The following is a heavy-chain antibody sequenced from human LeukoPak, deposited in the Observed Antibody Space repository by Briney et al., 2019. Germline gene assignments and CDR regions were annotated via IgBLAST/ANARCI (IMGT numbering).Heavy chain of an antibody. J-gene: IGHJ6*03. V-gene: IGHV1-46*01. CDR3: ARGGRATLWFGWGDYYMDV. D-gene: IGHD3-10*01. Sequence: ASVKVSCKASGYTFTCYYMHWVRQAPGQGLEWMGIINPSGGSTSYAQKFQGRVTMTRDTSTSTVYMELSSLRSEDTAVYYCARGGRATLWFGWGDYYMDVWGKGTTVTISS. CDR1: GYTFTCYY. CDR2: INPSGGST.